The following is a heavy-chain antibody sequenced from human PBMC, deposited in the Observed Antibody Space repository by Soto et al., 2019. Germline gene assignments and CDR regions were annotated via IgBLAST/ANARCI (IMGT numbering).Heavy chain of an antibody. D-gene: IGHD6-13*01. CDR3: ASAGYSSSWPYYYGMDV. CDR2: IIPILGIA. J-gene: IGHJ6*02. Sequence: QVQLVQSGAEVKKPGSSVKVSCKASGGTFSSYTISWVRQAPGQGLEWMGRIIPILGIANYAQKFQGRVTITADKSTSKAYMELSSLRSEDTAVYYCASAGYSSSWPYYYGMDVWGQGTTVTVSS. V-gene: IGHV1-69*02. CDR1: GGTFSSYT.